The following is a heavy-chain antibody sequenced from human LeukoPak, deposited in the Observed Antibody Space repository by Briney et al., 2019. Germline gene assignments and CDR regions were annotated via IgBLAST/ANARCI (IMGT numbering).Heavy chain of an antibody. J-gene: IGHJ4*02. CDR2: IYSGGST. D-gene: IGHD3-22*01. V-gene: IGHV3-53*01. CDR1: GFTVSTNS. Sequence: GGSPRLSCTVSGFTVSTNSMSWVRQTPGKGLEWVSFIYSGGSTHYSDSVKGRFTISRDNPKNTLYLQMNSPRAEDTAVYYCARRAGDYSHPYDYWGQGTLVTVSS. CDR3: ARRAGDYSHPYDY.